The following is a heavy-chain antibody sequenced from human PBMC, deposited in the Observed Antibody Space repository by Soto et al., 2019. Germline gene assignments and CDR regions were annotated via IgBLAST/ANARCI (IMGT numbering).Heavy chain of an antibody. CDR3: ARDNLVRGLFDY. V-gene: IGHV4-30-4*01. D-gene: IGHD3-10*01. J-gene: IGHJ4*02. CDR1: GGSISSDDYY. Sequence: SETLSLTCTVSGGSISSDDYYWSWIRQPPGKGLEWIGFIYYSGSTYSNPSLKSRVTILVDTSKNQFSLKLSSVTAADTAVYYCARDNLVRGLFDYWGQGTLVTVSS. CDR2: IYYSGST.